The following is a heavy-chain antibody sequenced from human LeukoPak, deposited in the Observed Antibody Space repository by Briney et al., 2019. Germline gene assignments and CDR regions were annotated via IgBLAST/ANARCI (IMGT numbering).Heavy chain of an antibody. CDR3: ARDHWATNWFDP. CDR1: GGSISSYY. CDR2: IYYSGST. Sequence: SETLSLTCTVSGGSISSYYWSWIRQPPGKGLEWIGYIYYSGSTNYNPSLKSRVTISVDTSKNQFSLQLNSVTPEDTAVYYCARDHWATNWFDPWGQGTLVTVSS. J-gene: IGHJ5*02. D-gene: IGHD3-16*01. V-gene: IGHV4-59*12.